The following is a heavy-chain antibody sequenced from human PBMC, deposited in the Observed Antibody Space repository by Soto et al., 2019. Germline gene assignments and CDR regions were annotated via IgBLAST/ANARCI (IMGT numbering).Heavy chain of an antibody. CDR1: GGSFSSYY. Sequence: QVQLQESGPGLVKPSETLSLTCTVSGGSFSSYYWSWIRQPAGKGLEWIGRIYTSGITNYNPSLKRRVTMSVDTSKKQFSLNMTSVTAADTAVYFCARELAEAARSLDYWGLGTLVTVSS. V-gene: IGHV4-4*07. CDR2: IYTSGIT. D-gene: IGHD6-6*01. CDR3: ARELAEAARSLDY. J-gene: IGHJ4*02.